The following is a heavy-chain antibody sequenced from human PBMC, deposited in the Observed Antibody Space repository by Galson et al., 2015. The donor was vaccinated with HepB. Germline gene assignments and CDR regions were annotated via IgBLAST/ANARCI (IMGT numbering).Heavy chain of an antibody. CDR2: IIPIFGTA. CDR1: GGTFSSYA. J-gene: IGHJ4*03. D-gene: IGHD2-8*02. Sequence: SVKVSCKASGGTFSSYAISWVRQAPGQGLEWMGGIIPIFGTANYAQKFQGRVTMTRDTSISTAYMELSRLRSDDTAVYYCARATCTGGVCRFDYWGQGTTVTVSS. CDR3: ARATCTGGVCRFDY. V-gene: IGHV1-69*05.